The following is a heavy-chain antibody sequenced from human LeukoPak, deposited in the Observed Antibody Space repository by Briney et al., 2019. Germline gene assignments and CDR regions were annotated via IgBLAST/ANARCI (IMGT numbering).Heavy chain of an antibody. V-gene: IGHV3-7*01. CDR2: IKQDGSEK. CDR3: ARVQGSSGPGIFEY. CDR1: GFTFSSYE. J-gene: IGHJ4*02. Sequence: PGGSLRLSCAASGFTFSSYEMNWVRQAPGKGLEWVANIKQDGSEKFYVDSVKGRFTISRDNAKKSLYLQMNSLRVEDTAVYYCARVQGSSGPGIFEYWGQGTLVTVSS. D-gene: IGHD6-19*01.